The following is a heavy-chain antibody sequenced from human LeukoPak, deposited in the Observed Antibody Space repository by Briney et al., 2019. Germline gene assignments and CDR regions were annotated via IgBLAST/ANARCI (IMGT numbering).Heavy chain of an antibody. Sequence: ASVKVSCKASGYTFTSYAMHWVRQAPGQRLEWMGWINAGNGNTKYSQKFQGRVTITRDTSASTAYMELSSLRSEDTAVYYCARDFGGVIDYWGQGTLVTVSS. CDR3: ARDFGGVIDY. CDR2: INAGNGNT. CDR1: GYTFTSYA. V-gene: IGHV1-3*01. J-gene: IGHJ4*02. D-gene: IGHD3-10*01.